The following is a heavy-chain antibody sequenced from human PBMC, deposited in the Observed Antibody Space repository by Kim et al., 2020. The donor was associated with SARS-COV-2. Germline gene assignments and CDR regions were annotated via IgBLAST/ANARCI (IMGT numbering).Heavy chain of an antibody. J-gene: IGHJ6*02. Sequence: RFTISRDNSKNTLYLQMNSLRAEDTAVYYCAKDGTLVGATTHYYYYGMDVWGQGTTVTVSS. V-gene: IGHV3-23*01. CDR3: AKDGTLVGATTHYYYYGMDV. D-gene: IGHD1-26*01.